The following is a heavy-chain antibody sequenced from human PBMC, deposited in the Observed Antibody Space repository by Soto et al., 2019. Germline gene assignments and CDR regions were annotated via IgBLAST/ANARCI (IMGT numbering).Heavy chain of an antibody. CDR2: ISAYNGNT. J-gene: IGHJ3*02. D-gene: IGHD2-2*01. Sequence: ASVKVSCKASGYTFTSYGISWVRQAPGQGLEWMGWISAYNGNTNYAQKLQGRVTMTTDTSTSTAYMELRSLRSDDTAVYYCASSTVVVPGDDAFDIWGQGTMVTVSS. CDR3: ASSTVVVPGDDAFDI. V-gene: IGHV1-18*01. CDR1: GYTFTSYG.